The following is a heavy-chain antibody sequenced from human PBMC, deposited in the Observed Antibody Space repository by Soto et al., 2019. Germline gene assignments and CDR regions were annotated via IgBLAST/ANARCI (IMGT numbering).Heavy chain of an antibody. J-gene: IGHJ4*02. Sequence: SETLSLTCTVSGGSISSSSYYWGWIRQPPGKGLEWIGSIYYSGSTYYNPSLKSRVTISVDTSKNQFSLKLSSVTAADTAVYYCASNTYDYIWGSYRYFDYWGQGTLVTVSS. CDR3: ASNTYDYIWGSYRYFDY. CDR1: GGSISSSSYY. V-gene: IGHV4-39*01. CDR2: IYYSGST. D-gene: IGHD3-16*02.